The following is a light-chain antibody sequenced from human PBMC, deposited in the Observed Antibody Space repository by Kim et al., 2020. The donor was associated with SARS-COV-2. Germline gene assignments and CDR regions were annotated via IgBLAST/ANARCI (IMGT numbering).Light chain of an antibody. CDR2: LNSDGSH. CDR1: SGHSNYA. CDR3: QTWGTGILV. V-gene: IGLV4-69*01. Sequence: LVLTQSPSASASLGASVKLTGTLSSGHSNYAIAWHQQQPEKGPRFLMNLNSDGSHSKGDGIPDRFSGSSSGAERYLTISSLQSEDEADYYCQTWGTGILVFGGGTQLTVL. J-gene: IGLJ3*02.